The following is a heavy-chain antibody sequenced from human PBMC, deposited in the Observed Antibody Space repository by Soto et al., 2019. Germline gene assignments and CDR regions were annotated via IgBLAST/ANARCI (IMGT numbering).Heavy chain of an antibody. CDR3: ARVKAQILSSGWYGGDDI. CDR2: IRGSSGNT. J-gene: IGHJ3*02. CDR1: GFTFSTYA. Sequence: EVQLLESGGGLVQPGGSLRLSCAASGFTFSTYAMSWVRQPPGKGLEWVATIRGSSGNTPYADSVKGRFTTSRDNSENSVYLQMNSLRAEDTAVYYCARVKAQILSSGWYGGDDIWGHGTMVTVSS. V-gene: IGHV3-23*01. D-gene: IGHD6-19*01.